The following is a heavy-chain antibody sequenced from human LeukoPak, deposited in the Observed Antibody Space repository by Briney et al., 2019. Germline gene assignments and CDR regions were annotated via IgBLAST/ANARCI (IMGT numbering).Heavy chain of an antibody. V-gene: IGHV3-30*04. CDR1: GFTFSSYA. CDR2: ISYDGSNK. Sequence: GGSLRLSCAASGFTFSSYAMHWVRQAPGKGLEWVAVISYDGSNKYYADSVKGRFTISRDNSKNTLYLQMNSLRAEDTAVYYCAREWFDYWGQGTLVTVSS. CDR3: AREWFDY. J-gene: IGHJ4*02.